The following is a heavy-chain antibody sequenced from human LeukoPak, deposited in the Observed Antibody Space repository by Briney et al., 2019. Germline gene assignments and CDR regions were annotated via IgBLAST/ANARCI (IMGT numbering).Heavy chain of an antibody. CDR2: IKQDGSEK. CDR1: GFTFSSYW. CDR3: ARTYYDTTGPPGY. Sequence: SGGSLRLSCAASGFTFSSYWMSWVRQAPGKGLEWVANIKQDGSEKYYVDSVKGRFAISRDNAKDTLYLRMNSLRVEDTAVYFCARTYYDTTGPPGYWGQGTLVTVSS. V-gene: IGHV3-7*01. D-gene: IGHD3-22*01. J-gene: IGHJ4*02.